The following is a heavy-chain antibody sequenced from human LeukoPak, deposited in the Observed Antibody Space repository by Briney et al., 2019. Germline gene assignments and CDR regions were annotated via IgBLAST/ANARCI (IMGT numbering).Heavy chain of an antibody. D-gene: IGHD3-3*01. J-gene: IGHJ5*02. CDR3: ARVFREYYDFWSGPNWFDP. Sequence: SVKVSCKASGGTFSSYAISWVRQAPGQGLEWMGGIIPIFGTANYAQKFQGRVTITADESTSTAYMELSSLRSDDTAVYYCARVFREYYDFWSGPNWFDPWGQGTLVTVSS. V-gene: IGHV1-69*13. CDR2: IIPIFGTA. CDR1: GGTFSSYA.